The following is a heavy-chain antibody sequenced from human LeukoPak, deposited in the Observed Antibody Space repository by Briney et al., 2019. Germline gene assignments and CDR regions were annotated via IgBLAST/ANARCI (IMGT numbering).Heavy chain of an antibody. J-gene: IGHJ2*01. CDR1: RFAFSTYT. V-gene: IGHV3-21*01. Sequence: GGSLRLSCAASRFAFSTYTMNWVRQAPGKGLEWVSAITSTSGYIYYADSVKGRFTISRDNAKSSLYLQMNSLRAEDTAVFYCARTAPGYTTSWPAWYFDLWGRGTLVTVSS. CDR2: ITSTSGYI. CDR3: ARTAPGYTTSWPAWYFDL. D-gene: IGHD6-13*01.